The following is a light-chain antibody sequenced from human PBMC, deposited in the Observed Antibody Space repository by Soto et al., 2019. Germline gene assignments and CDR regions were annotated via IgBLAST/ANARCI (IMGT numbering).Light chain of an antibody. CDR2: EVT. CDR3: SSYSSSSTVV. CDR1: SSDVGGYNY. Sequence: QSALTQPASVSGSPGQSITISCTGTSSDVGGYNYVSWYQQHPGKAPKLIIYEVTDRPSGVSNRFSASKSGNTASLTISGLQAEDEADYYCSSYSSSSTVVFGGGTKVTVL. J-gene: IGLJ2*01. V-gene: IGLV2-14*01.